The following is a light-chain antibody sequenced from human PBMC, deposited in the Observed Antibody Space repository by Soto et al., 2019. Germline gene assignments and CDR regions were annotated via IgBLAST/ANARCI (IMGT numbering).Light chain of an antibody. CDR2: KAS. V-gene: IGKV1-5*03. J-gene: IGKJ1*01. CDR1: QSISSW. Sequence: DIQMTQSPSTLSASVGDRVTITCWASQSISSWLAWYQQKPGKAPKLVIYKASSLESGVPSRLRGSGYGTELTLTISSMQTDDFETYYCQQYNSYPWTFGQGTKVDIK. CDR3: QQYNSYPWT.